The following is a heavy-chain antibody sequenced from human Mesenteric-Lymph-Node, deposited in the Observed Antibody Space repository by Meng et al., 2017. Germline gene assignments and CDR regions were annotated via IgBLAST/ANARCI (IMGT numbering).Heavy chain of an antibody. J-gene: IGHJ4*02. Sequence: VQLVESVGGFVQPGGFLRVFCAASCFDFHDYQLRLPRPISGTGLEWVACIGTSGSPISYAGSVGGRFTFSRDNAEKSLYLQMNSLRVEDTAVYYCARGCTRPDYWGQGTLVTVSS. D-gene: IGHD2-2*01. CDR1: CFDFHDYQ. CDR2: IGTSGSPI. V-gene: IGHV3-11*01. CDR3: ARGCTRPDY.